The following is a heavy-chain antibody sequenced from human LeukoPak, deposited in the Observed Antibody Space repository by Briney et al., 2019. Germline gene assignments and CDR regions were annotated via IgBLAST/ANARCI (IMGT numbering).Heavy chain of an antibody. J-gene: IGHJ4*02. CDR2: ISSSSSYI. D-gene: IGHD4-17*01. Sequence: GGSLRLSCAVSGFTLSSYSMNWVRQAPGKGLEWVSSISSSSSYIYYADSVKGRFTISRDNAKNSLYLQMNSLRAEDTAVYYCARDLRRTTVTYDYWGQGTLVTVSS. CDR1: GFTLSSYS. V-gene: IGHV3-21*01. CDR3: ARDLRRTTVTYDY.